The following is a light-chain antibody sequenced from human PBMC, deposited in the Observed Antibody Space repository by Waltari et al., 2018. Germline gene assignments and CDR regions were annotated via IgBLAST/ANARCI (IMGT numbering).Light chain of an antibody. CDR3: QQSYTTLT. Sequence: DIQMTQSPSSLSASVGDTVTISCRASQFINNYLNWYQQKPGKVPKLLIYAASSLHSGVPSRFSGSGSGTEFTLTITNLQPEDFATYYCQQSYTTLTFGGGTKVE. CDR1: QFINNY. V-gene: IGKV1-39*01. CDR2: AAS. J-gene: IGKJ4*01.